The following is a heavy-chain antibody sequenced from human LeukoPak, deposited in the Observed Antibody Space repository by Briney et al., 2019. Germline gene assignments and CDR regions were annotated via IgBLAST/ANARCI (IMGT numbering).Heavy chain of an antibody. V-gene: IGHV4-61*02. CDR1: GGSISSGSYY. CDR2: IYTSGST. J-gene: IGHJ5*02. D-gene: IGHD3-22*01. Sequence: SSETLSLTCTVSGGSISSGSYYWSWIRQPAGKGLEWIGRIYTSGSTNYNPSLKSRVTISVDTSKNQFSLKLSSVTAADTAVYYCARDSYYDRDPWGQGTLVTVSS. CDR3: ARDSYYDRDP.